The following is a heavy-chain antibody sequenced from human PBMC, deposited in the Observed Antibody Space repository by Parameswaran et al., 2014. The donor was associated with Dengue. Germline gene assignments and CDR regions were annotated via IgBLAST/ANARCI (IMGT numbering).Heavy chain of an antibody. CDR2: ISSNGGST. CDR3: VKDELPYYYDSSGYCD. J-gene: IGHJ4*02. D-gene: IGHD3-22*01. Sequence: WIRQPPGKGLEYVSAISSNGGSTYYADSVKGRFTISRDNSKNTLYLQMSSLRAEDTAVYYCVKDELPYYYDSSGYCDWGQGTLVTVSS. V-gene: IGHV3-64D*06.